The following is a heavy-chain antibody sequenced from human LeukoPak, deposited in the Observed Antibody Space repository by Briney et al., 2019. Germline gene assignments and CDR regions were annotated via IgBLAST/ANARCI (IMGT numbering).Heavy chain of an antibody. D-gene: IGHD3-22*01. V-gene: IGHV3-30*04. CDR3: AKDQSSGYYKTFDY. J-gene: IGHJ4*02. CDR1: GFTFSSYA. Sequence: GGSLRLSCAASGFTFSSYAMHWVRQAPGKGLEWVAVISYDGSNKYYADSVKGRFTISRDNSKNTLYLQMNSLRAEDTAVYYCAKDQSSGYYKTFDYWGQGTLVTVSS. CDR2: ISYDGSNK.